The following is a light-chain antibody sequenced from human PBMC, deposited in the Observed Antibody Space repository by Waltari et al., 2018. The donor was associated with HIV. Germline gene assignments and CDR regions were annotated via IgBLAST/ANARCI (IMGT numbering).Light chain of an antibody. Sequence: QSVLTQPPSASGTPGQRVTISCSGSTSNIGSNYVYWYQQLPGTAPKILIYRNNQRPSGVPDRFSGSKSGTSASLVISGLRSEDEADYYCAAWDDSLSGVVFGGGTKLTVL. CDR2: RNN. CDR3: AAWDDSLSGVV. J-gene: IGLJ2*01. CDR1: TSNIGSNY. V-gene: IGLV1-47*01.